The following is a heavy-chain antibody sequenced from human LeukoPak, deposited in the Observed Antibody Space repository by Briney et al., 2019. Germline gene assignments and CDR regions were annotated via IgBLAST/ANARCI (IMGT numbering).Heavy chain of an antibody. CDR2: INSDGSST. D-gene: IGHD3-10*01. J-gene: IGHJ3*02. Sequence: PGGSLRLSCAASGFTFSSYWMHWVRQAPGKGLVWVSRINSDGSSTSYADSVRGRFTISRDNAKNTLYLQMNGLRAEDTAVYYCARDQGDDGAFDIWGQGTMVTVSS. CDR3: ARDQGDDGAFDI. CDR1: GFTFSSYW. V-gene: IGHV3-74*01.